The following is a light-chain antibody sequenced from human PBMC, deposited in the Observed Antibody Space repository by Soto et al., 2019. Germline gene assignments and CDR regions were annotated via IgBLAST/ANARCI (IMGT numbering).Light chain of an antibody. J-gene: IGLJ3*02. V-gene: IGLV8-61*01. CDR3: VLYMGSGIWV. CDR1: SGSVSTSYY. Sequence: QTVVTQESSFSVSPGGTVTLTCGLSSGSVSTSYYPSWYQQTPGQAPRTLIYSTNTRSSGVPDRFSGSILGNKAALTITGAQADDESDYYCVLYMGSGIWVFGGGTKVT. CDR2: STN.